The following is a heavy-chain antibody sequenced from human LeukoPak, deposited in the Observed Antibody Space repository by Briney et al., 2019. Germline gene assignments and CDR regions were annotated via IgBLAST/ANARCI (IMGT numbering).Heavy chain of an antibody. D-gene: IGHD2-2*01. Sequence: GGPLRLSCAASGFNFSSYSLNWGRQAPGKGREWVSYISSSTRRIYYADSVKGRFTISRDSAKNSLYLQMHSLRDEDTAMYYCAREFPPHCSSTSCYPDHWGQGTLVTVAS. CDR1: GFNFSSYS. J-gene: IGHJ5*02. CDR2: ISSSTRRI. CDR3: AREFPPHCSSTSCYPDH. V-gene: IGHV3-48*02.